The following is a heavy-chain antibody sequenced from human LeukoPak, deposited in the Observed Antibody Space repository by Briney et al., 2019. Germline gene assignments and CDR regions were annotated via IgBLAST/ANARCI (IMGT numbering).Heavy chain of an antibody. CDR1: GGTFNTYT. Sequence: SVKVSCKASGGTFNTYTISWVRQAPGQGLEWMGGIIPMFGTANYAQRFQGRVTITADESTSTAYMELRSLRSEDTAVYYCTKDGYCRGTNCYRGSYTDYYYMDVWGNGTTVTVSS. CDR3: TKDGYCRGTNCYRGSYTDYYYMDV. J-gene: IGHJ6*03. V-gene: IGHV1-69*13. D-gene: IGHD2-2*01. CDR2: IIPMFGTA.